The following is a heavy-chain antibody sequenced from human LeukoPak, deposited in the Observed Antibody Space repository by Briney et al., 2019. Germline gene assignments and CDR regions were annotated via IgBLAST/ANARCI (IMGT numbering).Heavy chain of an antibody. J-gene: IGHJ4*02. CDR1: GDSMSSSHYC. Sequence: SETLSLTCTVSGDSMSSSHYCWGWIRQPPGKGLEWIGSIYYSGSTYYNPSLKSRVTMSVDTSKKQFSLKLSSVTAADTAVYYCASRKRRDGYKFDYWGQGTLVTVSS. CDR2: IYYSGST. CDR3: ASRKRRDGYKFDY. V-gene: IGHV4-39*07. D-gene: IGHD5-24*01.